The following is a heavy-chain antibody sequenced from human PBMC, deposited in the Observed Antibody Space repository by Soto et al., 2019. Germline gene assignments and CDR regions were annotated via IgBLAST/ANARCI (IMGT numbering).Heavy chain of an antibody. CDR1: SDSITNYY. D-gene: IGHD2-15*01. V-gene: IGHV4-59*01. CDR3: ARGGGTRGWY. J-gene: IGHJ4*02. Sequence: QVQLQESGPGLVKPSETLSLTCTVSSDSITNYYWSWIRQSPGKGLEWIGYIHDSGRSNYNPSLKSRVKKSVDTSKKQFPLKRNSVTAADTAGYYCARGGGTRGWYWGQGTLVTVSS. CDR2: IHDSGRS.